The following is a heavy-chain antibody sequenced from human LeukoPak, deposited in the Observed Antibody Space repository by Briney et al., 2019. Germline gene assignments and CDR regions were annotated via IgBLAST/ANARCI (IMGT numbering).Heavy chain of an antibody. Sequence: ASVTVSFKASGYTFTSYGISWVRQAPGQGLEWMGWISAYNGNTNYAQKLQGRVTMTTDTSTSTAYMELRSLRSDDTAVYYCARDRGYYYDSSGLDYWGQGTLVTVSS. J-gene: IGHJ4*02. CDR2: ISAYNGNT. D-gene: IGHD3-22*01. CDR3: ARDRGYYYDSSGLDY. CDR1: GYTFTSYG. V-gene: IGHV1-18*01.